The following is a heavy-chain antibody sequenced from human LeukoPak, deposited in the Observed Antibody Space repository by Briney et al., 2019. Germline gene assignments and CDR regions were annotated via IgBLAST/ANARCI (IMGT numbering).Heavy chain of an antibody. J-gene: IGHJ4*02. Sequence: GESLKISCKGSGYIFTSYWIGWVRQMPGKGLEWMGIIYPGDSDTRYSPSFQGQVTISADKSISTAYLQWSNLKASDTAMYYFARPQGGNSVTLDYWGQGTLVTVSS. CDR1: GYIFTSYW. D-gene: IGHD4-23*01. CDR2: IYPGDSDT. CDR3: ARPQGGNSVTLDY. V-gene: IGHV5-51*01.